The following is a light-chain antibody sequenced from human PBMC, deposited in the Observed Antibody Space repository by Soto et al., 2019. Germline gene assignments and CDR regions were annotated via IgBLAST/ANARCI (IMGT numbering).Light chain of an antibody. V-gene: IGKV3D-20*01. CDR1: QNIPSIY. J-gene: IGKJ4*01. CDR3: QQYDTSLT. Sequence: EIVLTQSPASLSLSPGERATLFCGASQNIPSIYLAWYQVKPGLAPRLLIYDTSMRATGIPDRFTGSGSGTHFTLTITRLDPEDSAVYYCQQYDTSLTFGGGTKVEIK. CDR2: DTS.